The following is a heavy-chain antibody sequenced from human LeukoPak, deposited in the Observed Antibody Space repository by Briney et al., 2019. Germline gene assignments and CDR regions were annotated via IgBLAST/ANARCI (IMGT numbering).Heavy chain of an antibody. CDR2: ISGSGGSA. CDR1: GFTFSSYA. Sequence: GGSLRLSCAASGFTFSSYAMSWVRQAPGKGLEWVSAISGSGGSAYYADSVKGRFTISRDNSKNTLYLQMNSLRAEDTAVYYCAKDPARIAAAGTGYDYWGQGTLVTVSS. J-gene: IGHJ4*02. CDR3: AKDPARIAAAGTGYDY. V-gene: IGHV3-23*01. D-gene: IGHD6-13*01.